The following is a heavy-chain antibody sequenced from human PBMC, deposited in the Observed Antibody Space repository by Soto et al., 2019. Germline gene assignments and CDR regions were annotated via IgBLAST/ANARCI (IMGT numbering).Heavy chain of an antibody. CDR1: GFAFNTYA. CDR2: ISDSGHRT. Sequence: EVQLLQSGGGLIQPGGSLRLSCSASGFAFNTYAMNWVRQAPGKGLEWVAMISDSGHRTYYADSVNGRFTISRDNSKNSLSLQMSSLRAEDTAVYYCAKDPWSRSDSGSYEDDALDIWGQGTVVTVSS. V-gene: IGHV3-23*01. D-gene: IGHD3-22*01. J-gene: IGHJ3*02. CDR3: AKDPWSRSDSGSYEDDALDI.